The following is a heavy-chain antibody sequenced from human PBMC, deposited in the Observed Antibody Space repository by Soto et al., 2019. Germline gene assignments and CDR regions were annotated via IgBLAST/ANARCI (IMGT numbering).Heavy chain of an antibody. CDR1: GFTFSNYG. J-gene: IGHJ4*02. V-gene: IGHV3-30*18. Sequence: QVQLVESGGGVVQPGRSLRLSCAASGFTFSNYGMHWVRQAPGKGLEWVIVISYDGNVAYYADSVKGRFTISRDNSNXXXXXXXXXXXXXXTXXYXCAKEGPITNWYFDYWGQGTLVTVSS. CDR2: ISYDGNVA. D-gene: IGHD1-1*01. CDR3: AKEGPITNWYFDY.